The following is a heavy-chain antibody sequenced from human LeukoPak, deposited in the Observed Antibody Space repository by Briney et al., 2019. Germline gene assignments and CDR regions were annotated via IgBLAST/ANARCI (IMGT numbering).Heavy chain of an antibody. CDR2: IYYSGNT. D-gene: IGHD2-15*01. Sequence: SETLSLTCTVSGGSISSYYWSWIRQPPGKGLEWIGYIYYSGNTNYNPSLKSRVTISVDTSKNQFSLKLSSVTAADTAVYYCAGTVVAATISQFDPWGQGTLVTVSS. J-gene: IGHJ5*02. V-gene: IGHV4-59*01. CDR1: GGSISSYY. CDR3: AGTVVAATISQFDP.